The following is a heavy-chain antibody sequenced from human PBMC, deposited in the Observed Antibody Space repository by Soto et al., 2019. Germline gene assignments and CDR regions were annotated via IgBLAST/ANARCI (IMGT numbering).Heavy chain of an antibody. CDR1: GYIFTSYY. CDR3: ARGPATAPDAY. Sequence: ASVKVSCKTSGYIFTSYYIHWVRQAPGQGLEWMGIINPSGGTTTYAQKYQGRVTMTRDTSTSTVYMKQSSLRSEDTAVYYCARGPATAPDAYWGLGTLVTVSS. D-gene: IGHD2-2*01. J-gene: IGHJ4*02. CDR2: INPSGGTT. V-gene: IGHV1-46*01.